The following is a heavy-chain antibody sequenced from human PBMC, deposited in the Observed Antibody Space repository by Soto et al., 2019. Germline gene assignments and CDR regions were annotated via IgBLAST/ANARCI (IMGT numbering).Heavy chain of an antibody. D-gene: IGHD6-19*01. Sequence: VGSLRLSCAASGFTFSSYAMHWVRQAPGKGLEWVAVISYDGSNKYYADSVKGRFTISRDNSKNTLYLQMNSLRAEDTAVYYCARDLFRYSSGWYYFDYWGQGTLVTVSS. J-gene: IGHJ4*02. CDR1: GFTFSSYA. V-gene: IGHV3-30-3*01. CDR2: ISYDGSNK. CDR3: ARDLFRYSSGWYYFDY.